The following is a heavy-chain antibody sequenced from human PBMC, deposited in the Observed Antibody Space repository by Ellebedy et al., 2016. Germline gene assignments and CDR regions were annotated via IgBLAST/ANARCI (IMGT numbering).Heavy chain of an antibody. J-gene: IGHJ6*02. Sequence: GGSLRLSXAASGFTFSSYDMHWVRQATGKGLEWVSAIGTAGDTYYPGSVKGRFTISRENAKNSLYLQMNSLRAGDTAVYYCARVPTRDYYYGMDVWGQGTTVTVSS. CDR1: GFTFSSYD. CDR2: IGTAGDT. D-gene: IGHD1-26*01. CDR3: ARVPTRDYYYGMDV. V-gene: IGHV3-13*04.